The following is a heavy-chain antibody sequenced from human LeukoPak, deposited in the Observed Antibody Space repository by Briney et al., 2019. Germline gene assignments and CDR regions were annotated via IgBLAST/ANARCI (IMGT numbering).Heavy chain of an antibody. V-gene: IGHV3-23*01. J-gene: IGHJ4*02. CDR1: GFTFSSYA. CDR3: ARDLTDYVWGSYRSTFDY. D-gene: IGHD3-16*02. CDR2: ISGSGGST. Sequence: GGSLRLSCAASGFTFSSYAMSWVRQAPGKGLEWVSAISGSGGSTYYADSVKGRFTISRDNSKNTLYLQMNSLRAEDTAVYYCARDLTDYVWGSYRSTFDYWGQGTLVTVSS.